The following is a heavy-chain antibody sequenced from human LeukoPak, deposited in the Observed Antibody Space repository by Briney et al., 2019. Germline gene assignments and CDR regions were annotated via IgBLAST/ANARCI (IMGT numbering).Heavy chain of an antibody. J-gene: IGHJ4*02. CDR1: GFTFSSYG. CDR2: ISYDGSNK. Sequence: GGSLRLSCAASGFTFSSYGMHWVRQAPGKGLEWVAVISYDGSNKYYADSVKGRFTISRDNSKNTLYLQMNSLRAEDTAVYYCAKDLTAMAPGPFDYWGQGTLVTVSS. CDR3: AKDLTAMAPGPFDY. V-gene: IGHV3-30*18. D-gene: IGHD5-18*01.